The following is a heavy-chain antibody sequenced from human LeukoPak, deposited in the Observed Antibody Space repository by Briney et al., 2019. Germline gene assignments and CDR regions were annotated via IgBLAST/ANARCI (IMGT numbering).Heavy chain of an antibody. CDR2: ISGSGGST. CDR1: GFTFSSYA. V-gene: IGHV3-23*01. J-gene: IGHJ4*02. CDR3: AKIPGVGLGYCNGGSCYSVY. Sequence: GGSLRLSCAASGFTFSSYAMSWVRQAPGKGLEWVSAISGSGGSTYYADSVKGRFTISRDNSKNTLYLRMNSLRAEDTAVYYCAKIPGVGLGYCNGGSCYSVYWGQGTLVTVSS. D-gene: IGHD2-15*01.